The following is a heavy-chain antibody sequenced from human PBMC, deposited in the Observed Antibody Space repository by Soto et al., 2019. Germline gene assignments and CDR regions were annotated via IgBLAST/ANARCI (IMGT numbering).Heavy chain of an antibody. Sequence: EVQLLESGGGLVQPGGSLRLSCVVSGFTFSSYAMTWVRQPPGKGLEWVSSIRGSGGTTYYADSVKGRFTISRDNSKNTLYLQMNSLRAEDTAIFYCAKPPDIVATTFYSYGLDVRGQGTAVTVSS. CDR2: IRGSGGTT. V-gene: IGHV3-23*01. D-gene: IGHD5-12*01. CDR1: GFTFSSYA. J-gene: IGHJ6*02. CDR3: AKPPDIVATTFYSYGLDV.